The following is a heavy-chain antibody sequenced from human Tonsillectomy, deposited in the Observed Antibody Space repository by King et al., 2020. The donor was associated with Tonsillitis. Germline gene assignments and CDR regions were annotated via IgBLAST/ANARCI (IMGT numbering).Heavy chain of an antibody. CDR3: ARQGDSTGYYAY. J-gene: IGHJ4*02. V-gene: IGHV5-51*01. Sequence: VQLVESGAEVKKPGESLKISCKGSGYTFTNYWIAWVRQMPGKGLEWMGIIYPGDSDTRYSPSFQGQVTISADKSTNTAYVQWSSLEASDTAMYYCARQGDSTGYYAYWGQGTLVTVSS. CDR1: GYTFTNYW. D-gene: IGHD3-22*01. CDR2: IYPGDSDT.